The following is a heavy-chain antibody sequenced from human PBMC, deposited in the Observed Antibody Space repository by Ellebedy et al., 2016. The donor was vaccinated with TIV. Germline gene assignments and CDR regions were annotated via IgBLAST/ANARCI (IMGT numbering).Heavy chain of an antibody. CDR3: ARGRSFEAFDI. CDR1: GGSISSSGYY. V-gene: IGHV4-39*07. CDR2: IYYSGST. J-gene: IGHJ3*02. Sequence: SETLSLTYSVSGGSISSSGYYWDWIRQPPGKGLEWIGSIYYSGSTHYNPSLKSRVTISIDTSRNQFSLKLSSVTAADTAVYYCARGRSFEAFDIWGQGTMVTVSS.